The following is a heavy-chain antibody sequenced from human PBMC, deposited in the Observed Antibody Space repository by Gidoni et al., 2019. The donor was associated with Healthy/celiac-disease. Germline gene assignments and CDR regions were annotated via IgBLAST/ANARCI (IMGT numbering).Heavy chain of an antibody. CDR2: INPSGGST. J-gene: IGHJ4*02. V-gene: IGHV1-46*01. D-gene: IGHD2-15*01. CDR1: GYTFTSYS. CDR3: ARAARVARTLLGY. Sequence: QVQLVQSGAEVKKPGASVKVSCKASGYTFTSYSMHWVRQAPGQGLEWMGIINPSGGSTSYAQKFKGRVTMTRDTSTSTVYMELSSLRAEDTAVYYCARAARVARTLLGYWGQGTLVTVSS.